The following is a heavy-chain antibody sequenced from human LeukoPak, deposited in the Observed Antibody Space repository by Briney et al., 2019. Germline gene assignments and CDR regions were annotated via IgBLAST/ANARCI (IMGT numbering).Heavy chain of an antibody. J-gene: IGHJ4*02. CDR3: ARTVEMATTPIFDY. CDR1: GGSISSSSYY. D-gene: IGHD5-24*01. V-gene: IGHV4-39*01. CDR2: IYYSGST. Sequence: SETLSLTCTVSGGSISSSSYYWGWIRQPPGKGLEWIRSIYYSGSTYYNPSLKSRVTISVDTSKNQFSLKLSSVTAADTAVYYCARTVEMATTPIFDYWGQGTLVTVSS.